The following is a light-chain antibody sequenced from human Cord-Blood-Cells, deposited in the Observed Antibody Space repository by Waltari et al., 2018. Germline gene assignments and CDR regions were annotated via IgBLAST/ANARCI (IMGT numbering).Light chain of an antibody. CDR2: DAS. Sequence: EIVLTQSPATLSWSPGERATLSCRASQSVSSYLAWYQQKPGQAPRLLIYDASNRATGIPARFSGSGSGTDFTLTISSLEPEDFAVYYCQQRSNWPLTFGGGTKEEIK. J-gene: IGKJ4*01. V-gene: IGKV3-11*01. CDR1: QSVSSY. CDR3: QQRSNWPLT.